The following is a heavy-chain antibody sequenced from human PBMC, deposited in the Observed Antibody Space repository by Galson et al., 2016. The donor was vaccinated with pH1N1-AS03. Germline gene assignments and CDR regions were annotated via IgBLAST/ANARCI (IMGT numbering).Heavy chain of an antibody. V-gene: IGHV4-59*08. CDR2: IYFRGAT. D-gene: IGHD1-26*01. CDR3: ARHVGGSYPNNLDS. CDR1: GFTFSKTG. J-gene: IGHJ4*02. Sequence: LRLSCAASGFTFSKTGMNWVRQAPGKGLEWIGTIYFRGATYYSPSLKSRVTISIDSSKNLFSLSLSSVTAADTAVYYCARHVGGSYPNNLDSWGQGTLVIVSS.